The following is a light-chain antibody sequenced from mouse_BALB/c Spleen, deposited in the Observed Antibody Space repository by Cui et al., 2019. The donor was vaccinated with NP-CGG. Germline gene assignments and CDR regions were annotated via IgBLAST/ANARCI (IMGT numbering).Light chain of an antibody. CDR1: PGAVTTSNY. CDR3: ALWYSNHWV. CDR2: GTN. J-gene: IGLJ1*01. Sequence: QAVVTQESALNTSPGETVTLTCRSSPGAVTTSNYANWVQEKPDHLFTGLIGGTNNRAPGVPARFSGSLIGDKAALTITGAQTEDEAIYFCALWYSNHWVFGGGTKLTVL. V-gene: IGLV1*01.